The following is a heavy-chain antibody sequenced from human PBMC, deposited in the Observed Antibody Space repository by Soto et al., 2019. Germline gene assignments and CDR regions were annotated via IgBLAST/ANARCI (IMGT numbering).Heavy chain of an antibody. CDR2: IYPGDSDT. V-gene: IGHV5-51*01. CDR1: GYSFTSYW. D-gene: IGHD2-2*01. Sequence: PGESLKISCKGSGYSFTSYWIGWVRQMPGKGLEWMGIIYPGDSDTRYSPSFQGQVTISADKSISTAYLQWSSLKASDTAMYYCARHRADRGSSTSCPLDYWGQGTLVTVSS. CDR3: ARHRADRGSSTSCPLDY. J-gene: IGHJ4*02.